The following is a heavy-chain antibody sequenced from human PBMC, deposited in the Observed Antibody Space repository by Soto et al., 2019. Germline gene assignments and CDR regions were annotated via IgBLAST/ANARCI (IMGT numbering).Heavy chain of an antibody. Sequence: GGSLRLSCAASGFTVSRNYMSWVRQAPGKGLEWVSIIHSGDSTYYAGSVKGRFTISRDNSKSTLYLQMNSLRAEDTALYYCAKGRSYYYYYGVDVWGQGTTVTVSS. CDR2: IHSGDST. CDR3: AKGRSYYYYYGVDV. V-gene: IGHV3-53*01. CDR1: GFTVSRNY. J-gene: IGHJ6*02.